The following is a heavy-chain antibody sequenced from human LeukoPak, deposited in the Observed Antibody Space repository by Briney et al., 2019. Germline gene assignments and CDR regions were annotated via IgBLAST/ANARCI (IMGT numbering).Heavy chain of an antibody. CDR2: IYSGGAT. J-gene: IGHJ4*02. CDR3: ARGMYYYDSGGYYFDY. V-gene: IGHV3-53*01. CDR1: GFTVTNNY. D-gene: IGHD3-22*01. Sequence: QLGGSLRLSCAASGFTVTNNYTGWVRQAPGKGLEWVSLIYSGGATDYAASVKGRFTISRDNSKNTLYLQMDSLRAEDTAVYYCARGMYYYDSGGYYFDYWGQGTLVTVSS.